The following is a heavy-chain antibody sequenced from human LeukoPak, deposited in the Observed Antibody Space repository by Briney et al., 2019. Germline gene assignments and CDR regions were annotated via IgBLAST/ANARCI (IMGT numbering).Heavy chain of an antibody. CDR2: ISWNSGSI. J-gene: IGHJ2*01. CDR1: GFTFDDYA. V-gene: IGHV3-9*01. Sequence: GRSPRLSCAASGFTFDDYAMHWVRQAPGKGLEWVSGISWNSGSIGYVDSVKGRFTISRDNAKNSLYLQMNSLRAEDTALYYCAKANWKYVSGYFDLWGRGTLVTVSS. CDR3: AKANWKYVSGYFDL. D-gene: IGHD1-7*01.